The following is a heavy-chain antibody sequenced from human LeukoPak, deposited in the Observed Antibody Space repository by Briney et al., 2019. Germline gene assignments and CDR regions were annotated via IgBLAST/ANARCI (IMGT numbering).Heavy chain of an antibody. CDR3: AREAAADPYYFDY. J-gene: IGHJ4*02. CDR2: ISYDGSNK. Sequence: GGSLRLSCAASGFTFSSYGMHWVRQAPGKGLEWVAVISYDGSNKYYADSVKGRFTISRDNSKNTLYLQMNSLRAEDTAVYYCAREAAADPYYFDYWGQETLVTVSS. D-gene: IGHD6-13*01. CDR1: GFTFSSYG. V-gene: IGHV3-30*19.